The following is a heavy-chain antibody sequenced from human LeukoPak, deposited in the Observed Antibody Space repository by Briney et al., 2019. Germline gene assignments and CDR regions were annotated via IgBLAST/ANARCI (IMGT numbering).Heavy chain of an antibody. J-gene: IGHJ4*02. Sequence: GGSLRPSCAASGFTFSSYSMNWVRQAPGKGLEWVSSISSSSSYIYYADSVKGRFIISRDNAKNSLYLQMNSLRAEDTAVYYCARGTSSSWYYFDYWGQGTLVTVSS. V-gene: IGHV3-21*01. D-gene: IGHD6-13*01. CDR3: ARGTSSSWYYFDY. CDR2: ISSSSSYI. CDR1: GFTFSSYS.